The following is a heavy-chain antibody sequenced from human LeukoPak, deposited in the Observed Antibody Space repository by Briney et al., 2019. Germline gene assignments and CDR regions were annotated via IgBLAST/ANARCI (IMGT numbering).Heavy chain of an antibody. CDR1: GGSISSSSYY. J-gene: IGHJ4*02. D-gene: IGHD3-3*01. CDR2: IYYSGST. Sequence: SETLSLTCTVSGGSISSSSYYWGCIRQPPGKGLEWIGSIYYSGSTYYNPSLKSRVTISVDTSKIQFSLKLSSVTAADTAVYYCARQHYDFWSGYYTCGFDYWGQGTLVTVSS. V-gene: IGHV4-39*01. CDR3: ARQHYDFWSGYYTCGFDY.